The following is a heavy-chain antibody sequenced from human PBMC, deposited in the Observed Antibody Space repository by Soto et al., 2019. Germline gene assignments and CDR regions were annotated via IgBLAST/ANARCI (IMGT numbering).Heavy chain of an antibody. V-gene: IGHV3-30*18. CDR3: AKDRGGKLELGLGFIYYYYGMDV. Sequence: GGSLRLSCAASGFTFSSYGMHWVRQAPGKGLEWVAVISYDGSNKYYADSVKGRFTISRDNSKNTLYLQMNSLRAEDTAVYYCAKDRGGKLELGLGFIYYYYGMDVWGQGTTVTVSS. J-gene: IGHJ6*02. D-gene: IGHD1-7*01. CDR1: GFTFSSYG. CDR2: ISYDGSNK.